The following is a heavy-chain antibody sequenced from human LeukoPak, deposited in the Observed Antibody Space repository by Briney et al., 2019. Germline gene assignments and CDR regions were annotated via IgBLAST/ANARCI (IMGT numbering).Heavy chain of an antibody. V-gene: IGHV1-69*04. D-gene: IGHD5-18*01. J-gene: IGHJ5*02. CDR1: GGTFSSYA. Sequence: SVKVSCKASGGTFSSYAISWVRQAPGQGLEWMGRIIPILGIANYAQKFQGRVTITAGKSTSTAYMELSSLRSEDTAVYYCARDRINGRSYGQNWFDPWGQGTLVTVSS. CDR2: IIPILGIA. CDR3: ARDRINGRSYGQNWFDP.